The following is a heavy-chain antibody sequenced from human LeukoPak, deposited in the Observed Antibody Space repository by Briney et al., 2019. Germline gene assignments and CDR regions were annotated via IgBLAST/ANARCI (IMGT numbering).Heavy chain of an antibody. J-gene: IGHJ4*02. CDR2: ISGSGGST. V-gene: IGHV3-23*01. D-gene: IGHD6-13*01. Sequence: PGGSLRLSCAASGFTFSSYAMSWVRQAPGKGLEWVSVISGSGGSTYYADSVKGRFTISRDNSKNTLYLQMNSLRAEDTAVYYCASSSSSWNHFDYWGQGTLVTVSS. CDR3: ASSSSSWNHFDY. CDR1: GFTFSSYA.